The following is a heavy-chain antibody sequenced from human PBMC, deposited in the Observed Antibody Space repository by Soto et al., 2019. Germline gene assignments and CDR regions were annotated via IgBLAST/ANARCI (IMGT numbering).Heavy chain of an antibody. V-gene: IGHV3-9*01. CDR3: AVIAALTPSDY. CDR1: GFTFDDYA. Sequence: GGSLRLSCAASGFTFDDYAMHWVRQAPGKGLEWVSGISWNSGSIGYADSVKGRFTISRDNAKNSLYLQMNSLRAEDTAVYYCAVIAALTPSDYWGQGTLVTVSS. CDR2: ISWNSGSI. J-gene: IGHJ4*02. D-gene: IGHD6-13*01.